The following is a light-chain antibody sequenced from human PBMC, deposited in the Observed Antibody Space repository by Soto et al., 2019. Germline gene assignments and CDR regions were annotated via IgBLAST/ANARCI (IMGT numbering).Light chain of an antibody. CDR2: DAS. CDR1: QTISSW. J-gene: IGKJ1*01. V-gene: IGKV1-5*01. CDR3: QQYENYWT. Sequence: DIQMTQSPFTLSASVGDRVTITCRASQTISSWLAWYQQIPGKAPKLLIYDASNLESGVPSRFSGSGSGTEFTITISSLQPEDFAVYYCQQYENYWTFGQGTKVEIK.